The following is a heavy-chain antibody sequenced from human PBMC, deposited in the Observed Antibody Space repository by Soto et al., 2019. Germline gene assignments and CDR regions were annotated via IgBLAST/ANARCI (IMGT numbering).Heavy chain of an antibody. CDR1: GYNLTSYG. CDR2: ISPYNGNT. D-gene: IGHD5-12*01. V-gene: IGHV1-18*01. CDR3: AREWEYSGFDDDYYHYGMDV. J-gene: IGHJ6*02. Sequence: QVQLMQSGAEVKKPGASVRVSCKASGYNLTSYGISWVRQAPGQGLERMGWISPYNGNTNYAQKFQGRVTVTTDTSTSTAYMDLRSLRSDDTAVYYCAREWEYSGFDDDYYHYGMDVWGQGTTVTVSS.